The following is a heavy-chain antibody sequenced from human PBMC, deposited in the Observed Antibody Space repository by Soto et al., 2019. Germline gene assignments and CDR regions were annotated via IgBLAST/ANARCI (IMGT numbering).Heavy chain of an antibody. CDR1: GFTFSSYG. D-gene: IGHD3-10*01. V-gene: IGHV3-30*18. J-gene: IGHJ6*02. CDR2: ISYDGSNK. Sequence: QVQLVESGGGVVQPGRSLRLSCAASGFTFSSYGMRWVRQAPGKGLEWVAVISYDGSNKYYADSVKGRFTISRDNSKNTLYLQMNSLRAEVTAVYYCAKDQLRGVRGVITYYYGMDVWGQGTTVTVSS. CDR3: AKDQLRGVRGVITYYYGMDV.